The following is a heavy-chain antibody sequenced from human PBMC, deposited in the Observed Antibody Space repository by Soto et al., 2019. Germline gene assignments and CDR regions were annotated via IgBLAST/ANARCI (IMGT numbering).Heavy chain of an antibody. J-gene: IGHJ4*02. D-gene: IGHD1-1*01. CDR1: GFTFSNAW. CDR3: SRGAMGAYFSGPGFDY. CDR2: IKSKPNGGTT. Sequence: EVQLVESGGGLVKPGGSLRLSCAASGFTFSNAWMNWVRQAPGKGLEWVGRIKSKPNGGTTDYAAPVKGRFTISRDDSKXXELLQRNSLKPEDTAVYYWSRGAMGAYFSGPGFDYWGQGTLVTVSS. V-gene: IGHV3-15*07.